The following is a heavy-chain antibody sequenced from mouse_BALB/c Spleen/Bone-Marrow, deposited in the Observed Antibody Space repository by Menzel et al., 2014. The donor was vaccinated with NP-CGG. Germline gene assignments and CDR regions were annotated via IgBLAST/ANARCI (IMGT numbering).Heavy chain of an antibody. J-gene: IGHJ4*01. CDR1: GYTFTSYY. Sequence: VKLVESGAELVKPGASVKLSCKASGYTFTSYYMYWVKQRPGQGLEWIGEIKPSNGGTNFNEKFKNKATLTVDKSSSTAYMQLSSLTSEDSAVYYCSRGRRDALDYWGQGTSVTVSS. CDR3: SRGRRDALDY. CDR2: IKPSNGGT. V-gene: IGHV1S81*02.